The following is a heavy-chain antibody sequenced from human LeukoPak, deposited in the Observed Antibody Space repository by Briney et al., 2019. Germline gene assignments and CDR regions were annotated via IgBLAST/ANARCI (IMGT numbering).Heavy chain of an antibody. CDR3: VAYNSR. CDR2: ISSSGSTT. D-gene: IGHD3-22*01. J-gene: IGHJ4*02. Sequence: PGGSLRLSCAASEFTFSSYEMNWVRQAPGKGPEWISYISSSGSTTYYADSVKGRFTISRDNAKSSLYLQMNSLRAEDTAIYFCVAYNSRWGQGTLVTVSS. CDR1: EFTFSSYE. V-gene: IGHV3-48*03.